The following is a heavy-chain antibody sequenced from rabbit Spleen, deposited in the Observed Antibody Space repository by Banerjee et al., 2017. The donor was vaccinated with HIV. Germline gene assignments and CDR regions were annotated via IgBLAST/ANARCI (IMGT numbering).Heavy chain of an antibody. V-gene: IGHV1S45*01. D-gene: IGHD1-1*01. CDR3: ARAYNNYYWGFNL. Sequence: QEQLEESGGGLVKPEGSLTLTCTASGFSFSNNYWICWVRQAPGKGLERIGCIAGDSSGSSYYASWAKGRFTISKTSSTTVTLQMTSLTAADTATYFCARAYNNYYWGFNLWGPGTLVTVS. J-gene: IGHJ4*01. CDR1: GFSFSNNYW. CDR2: IAGDSSGSS.